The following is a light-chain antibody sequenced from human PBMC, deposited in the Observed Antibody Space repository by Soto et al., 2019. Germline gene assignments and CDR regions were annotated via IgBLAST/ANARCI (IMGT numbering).Light chain of an antibody. V-gene: IGKV3-20*01. CDR3: QQYGGSPRT. Sequence: ENVLTQSPATLSVSPGERATLSCRASQSVNSKLAWYQQKPGRAPRLLIYGASSRVTGIPDRFTGSGSGTDFTLTIGRLEPEDFAVYYCQQYGGSPRTFGQGTKVDIK. J-gene: IGKJ1*01. CDR2: GAS. CDR1: QSVNSK.